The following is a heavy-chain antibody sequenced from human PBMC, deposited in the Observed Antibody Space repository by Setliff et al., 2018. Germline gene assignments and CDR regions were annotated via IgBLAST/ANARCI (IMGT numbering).Heavy chain of an antibody. D-gene: IGHD6-25*01. CDR2: ISPYSDYI. J-gene: IGHJ3*01. CDR3: ARSPANGGHDAFDV. Sequence: GGSLRLSCAASTFSLGTYSMHWVRQALGKELAWVSSISPYSDYIYYADSVNGRFTISRENAMNALYLQINFLGAEDTAVYFCARSPANGGHDAFDVWGQGTMVTVSS. V-gene: IGHV3-21*06. CDR1: TFSLGTYS.